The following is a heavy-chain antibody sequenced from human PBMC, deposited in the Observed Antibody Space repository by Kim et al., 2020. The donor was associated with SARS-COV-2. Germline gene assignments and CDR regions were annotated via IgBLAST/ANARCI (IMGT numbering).Heavy chain of an antibody. CDR3: AGSNWGRIDY. CDR1: GGSISSYY. Sequence: SETLSLTCTVSGGSISSYYWSWIRQPPGKGLEWIGVVYYSGSTNYNPSLKIRVTISVYTSTNKFSLKLSPVTAADTAVYYCAGSNWGRIDYWGLGTVVT. D-gene: IGHD7-27*01. CDR2: VYYSGST. J-gene: IGHJ4*02. V-gene: IGHV4-59*01.